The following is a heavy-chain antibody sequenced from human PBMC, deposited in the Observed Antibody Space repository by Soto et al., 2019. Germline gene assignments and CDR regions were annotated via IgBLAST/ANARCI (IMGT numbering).Heavy chain of an antibody. V-gene: IGHV3-23*01. CDR2: ISGSGGST. CDR1: GFTFSSYA. Sequence: EVQLLESGGGLVQPGGSLRLSCAASGFTFSSYAMSWVRQAPGKGLEWVSAISGSGGSTYYADSVKGRFTISRDNSKNTLYLQMNSLRAEDTAVYYCAKAVVAATAPTHNWFDPWGQGTLATVSS. CDR3: AKAVVAATAPTHNWFDP. D-gene: IGHD2-15*01. J-gene: IGHJ5*02.